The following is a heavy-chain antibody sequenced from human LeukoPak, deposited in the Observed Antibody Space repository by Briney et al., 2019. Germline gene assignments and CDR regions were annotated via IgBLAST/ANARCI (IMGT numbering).Heavy chain of an antibody. J-gene: IGHJ5*02. D-gene: IGHD1-26*01. V-gene: IGHV3-30*02. CDR3: AKKSGAVFYNWFDP. CDR2: IRYDGSNK. CDR1: GFTFSSFG. Sequence: GGSLRLSCAAAGFTFSSFGMHWVRQAPGKGLEWVAYIRYDGSNKKYADSLEGRFTISRDNSKNALYLQIDSLRPEDTAVYYCAKKSGAVFYNWFDPWGQGTLVTVSS.